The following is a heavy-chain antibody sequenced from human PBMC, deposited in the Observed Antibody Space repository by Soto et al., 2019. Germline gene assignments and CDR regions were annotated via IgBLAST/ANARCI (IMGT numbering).Heavy chain of an antibody. Sequence: EMQLLESGGRLVPPGGSLRLSCAASGFNFRSYAMNWVRQVPGKGLDWVSGISGRGHMTFYADSVKGRFTISRDNSKTTVFLKMNGLSPEDTAIYYCAKDLGFSGYDFDWYFDLWGRGTLVTVSS. V-gene: IGHV3-23*01. D-gene: IGHD3-22*01. CDR3: AKDLGFSGYDFDWYFDL. J-gene: IGHJ2*01. CDR1: GFNFRSYA. CDR2: ISGRGHMT.